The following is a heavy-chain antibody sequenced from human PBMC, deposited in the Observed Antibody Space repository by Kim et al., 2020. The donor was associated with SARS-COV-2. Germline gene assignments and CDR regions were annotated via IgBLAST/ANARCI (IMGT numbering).Heavy chain of an antibody. CDR3: ARHLAYSDNFHF. CDR2: MNPADSGI. Sequence: GESLKISCKGSGYSFTNYWMAWVRQMPGQGLEWVGMMNPADSGIRYSPSFRGQVTISADKSITTAYLQWSSLKASDTAMYYCARHLAYSDNFHFWGQGTL. CDR1: GYSFTNYW. J-gene: IGHJ4*02. D-gene: IGHD6-13*01. V-gene: IGHV5-51*01.